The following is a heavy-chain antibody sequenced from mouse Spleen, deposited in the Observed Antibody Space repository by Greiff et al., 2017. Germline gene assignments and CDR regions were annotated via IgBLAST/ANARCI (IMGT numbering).Heavy chain of an antibody. CDR2: IYPRSGNT. Sequence: QVQLQQSGAELARPGASVKLSCKASGYTFTSYGISWVKQRTGQGLEWIGEIYPRSGNTYYNDKFKGKATLTADKSSSTAYMELRSLTSEDSAVYFCARRYGSSYDYWGQGTTLTVSS. J-gene: IGHJ2*01. D-gene: IGHD1-1*01. V-gene: IGHV1-81*01. CDR1: GYTFTSYG. CDR3: ARRYGSSYDY.